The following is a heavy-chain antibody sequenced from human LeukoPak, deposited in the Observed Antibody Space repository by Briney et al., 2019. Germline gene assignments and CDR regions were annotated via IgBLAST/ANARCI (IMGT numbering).Heavy chain of an antibody. D-gene: IGHD3-22*01. V-gene: IGHV4-38-2*02. J-gene: IGHJ3*02. CDR1: GYSISSAYS. CDR3: ARIRGDYYDTSGYYTRGDAFNI. Sequence: SETLSLTCNVFGYSISSAYSWGWIRQPPGKGLEWIGSLYHSGSTNYNPSLKSRVTISINTSKNQFSLKLSSVTAADTAVYYCARIRGDYYDTSGYYTRGDAFNIWGQGAMVTVSS. CDR2: LYHSGST.